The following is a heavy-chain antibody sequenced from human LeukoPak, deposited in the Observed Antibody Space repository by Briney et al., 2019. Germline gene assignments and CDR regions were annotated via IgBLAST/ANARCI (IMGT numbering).Heavy chain of an antibody. CDR2: ISGSGGST. CDR1: GFTFSSYA. Sequence: GGSLRLSCAASGFTFSSYAMSWVGQAPGKGVEGVSAISGSGGSTYYADSVQARFTISRDNSKNTLYLQMNSLRVEDTALYYFALYNPSFWFDPWGRGTLVTVSS. D-gene: IGHD1-14*01. CDR3: ALYNPSFWFDP. J-gene: IGHJ5*02. V-gene: IGHV3-23*01.